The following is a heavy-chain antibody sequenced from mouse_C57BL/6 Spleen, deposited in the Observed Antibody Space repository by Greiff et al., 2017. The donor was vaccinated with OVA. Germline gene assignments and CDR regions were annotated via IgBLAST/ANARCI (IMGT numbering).Heavy chain of an antibody. CDR3: VLTGTGAMDY. J-gene: IGHJ4*01. Sequence: QVQLKQPGAELVMPGASVKLSCKASGYTFTSYWMHWVKQRPGQGLEWIGEIDPSDSYTNYNQKFKGKSTLTVDKSSSTAYMQLSSLTSEDSAVYYCVLTGTGAMDYWGQGTSVTVSS. V-gene: IGHV1-69*01. CDR1: GYTFTSYW. D-gene: IGHD4-1*01. CDR2: IDPSDSYT.